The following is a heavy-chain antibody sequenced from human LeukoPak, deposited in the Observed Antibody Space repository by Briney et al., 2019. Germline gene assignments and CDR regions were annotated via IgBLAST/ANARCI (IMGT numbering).Heavy chain of an antibody. CDR2: IYPGDSDT. D-gene: IGHD2-15*01. CDR1: GYSFTSYW. V-gene: IGHV5-51*01. Sequence: GESLKISCKGSGYSFTSYWIGWVRQMPGKGLEWMGIIYPGDSDTRYSPSSQGQVTISADKSISTAYLQWSSLKASDTAMYYCARHACNGGSCYSANYWGQGTLVTVSS. CDR3: ARHACNGGSCYSANY. J-gene: IGHJ4*02.